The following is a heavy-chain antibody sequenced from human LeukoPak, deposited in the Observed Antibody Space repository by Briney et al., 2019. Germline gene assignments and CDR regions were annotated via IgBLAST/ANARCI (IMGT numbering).Heavy chain of an antibody. CDR1: GFSLSTSGVG. D-gene: IGHD6-13*01. CDR2: IYSNGDK. V-gene: IGHV2-5*01. Sequence: SGPTLVKPTQTLTLTCTFSGFSLSTSGVGVEWIRQPPGKALEWLSLIYSNGDKRFSPSLKSRLTITKDTSKNLVVLTMTNVDPVDTATYYCAHRRGSSWFSDAFDIWGQGTMVTVSS. CDR3: AHRRGSSWFSDAFDI. J-gene: IGHJ3*02.